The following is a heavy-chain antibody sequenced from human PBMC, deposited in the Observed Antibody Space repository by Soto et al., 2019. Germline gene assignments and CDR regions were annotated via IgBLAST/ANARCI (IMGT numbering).Heavy chain of an antibody. CDR1: GYTFTSYD. D-gene: IGHD1-1*01. Sequence: QVQLVQSGAEVKKPGASVKVSCKASGYTFTSYDINWVRQATGQGLEWMGWMNPNSGNTGYAQKFRGRVTMSRNTSISTAYMELSSLRSEDTAVYYCARERTGTTSMDVWGQGTTVTVSS. CDR3: ARERTGTTSMDV. J-gene: IGHJ6*02. CDR2: MNPNSGNT. V-gene: IGHV1-8*01.